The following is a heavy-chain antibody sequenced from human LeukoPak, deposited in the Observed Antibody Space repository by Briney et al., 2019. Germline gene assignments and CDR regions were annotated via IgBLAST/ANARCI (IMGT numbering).Heavy chain of an antibody. J-gene: IGHJ4*02. CDR1: GGSISSSSYY. D-gene: IGHD6-13*01. Sequence: TSETLSLTCTVSGGSISSSSYYWRWIRQPPGKGRERIGSIYYSGSTYYNPYLKSRVTISVDTSKNQFSLKLSSVTAADTAVYYCARHLGRWAAAGNGYFDFWAQGTLVTVSS. CDR3: ARHLGRWAAAGNGYFDF. CDR2: IYYSGST. V-gene: IGHV4-39*01.